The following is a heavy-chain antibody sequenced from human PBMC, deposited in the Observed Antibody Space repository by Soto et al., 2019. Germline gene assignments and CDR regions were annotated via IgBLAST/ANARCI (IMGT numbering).Heavy chain of an antibody. CDR1: GGSISSYY. D-gene: IGHD3-10*01. CDR2: IYYSGST. CDR3: ARVGLWFGDVPWFDP. Sequence: ETLSLTCTVSGGSISSYYWSWIRQPPGKGPEWIGYIYYSGSTNYNPSLKSRVTISVDTSKNQFSLKLSSVTAADTAVYYCARVGLWFGDVPWFDPWGQGTLVTVSS. V-gene: IGHV4-59*01. J-gene: IGHJ5*02.